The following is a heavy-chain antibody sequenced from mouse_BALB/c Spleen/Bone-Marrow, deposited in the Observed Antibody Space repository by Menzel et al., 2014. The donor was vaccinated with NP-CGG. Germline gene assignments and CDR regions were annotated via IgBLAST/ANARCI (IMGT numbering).Heavy chain of an antibody. CDR1: GFTFSSFG. Sequence: EVKLMESGGGLVQPGGSRKLSCAASGFTFSSFGMHWVRQAPEKGLEWVAYISSGSSTIYYADTVMGRFTISRDNPKNTLFLQMTSLRSEDTAMYYCARWRYGYAMDYWGQGTSVTVSS. CDR3: ARWRYGYAMDY. J-gene: IGHJ4*01. CDR2: ISSGSSTI. V-gene: IGHV5-17*02. D-gene: IGHD2-14*01.